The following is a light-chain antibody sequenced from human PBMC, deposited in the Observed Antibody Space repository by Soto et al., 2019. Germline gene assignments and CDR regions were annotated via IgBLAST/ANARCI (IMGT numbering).Light chain of an antibody. V-gene: IGKV3-15*01. J-gene: IGKJ4*01. CDR3: QQYTNWPPLT. Sequence: EIVMTQSPATLSVSPGERATLSCRASQSVSSNLAWYQQKPGQAPRLLIYGASTRATGIPARFSGSGSGTEFTLTISSLQSEDFAVYYCQQYTNWPPLTFCGGTKVEIK. CDR1: QSVSSN. CDR2: GAS.